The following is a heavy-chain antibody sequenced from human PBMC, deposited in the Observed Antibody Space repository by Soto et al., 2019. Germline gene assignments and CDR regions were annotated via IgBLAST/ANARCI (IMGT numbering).Heavy chain of an antibody. J-gene: IGHJ4*02. CDR1: GYAFIRYG. V-gene: IGHV1-3*04. Sequence: ASVKVSCKASGYAFIRYGIHWMRQAPGQRLEWMGWINTANGNRKYAEKFQGRVTITRDTSASTADMELSGLRFEDTAVYYCARQDKSPFDYWGQGTLVTVSS. CDR2: INTANGNR. CDR3: ARQDKSPFDY.